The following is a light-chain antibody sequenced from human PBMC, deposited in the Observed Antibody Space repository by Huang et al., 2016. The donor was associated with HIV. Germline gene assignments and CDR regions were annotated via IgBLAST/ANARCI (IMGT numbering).Light chain of an antibody. V-gene: IGKV1-39*01. CDR3: QQTYSTPRVT. Sequence: DIQMTQSPSSLSAYVGDRVNITCRASQRVNNFLNWYQQKPGKAPKLLSYKTSTLHTGVPSRFSGSGSGTVFTLTINSLQPEDFATYSCQQTYSTPRVTFGPGTTVNI. CDR2: KTS. CDR1: QRVNNF. J-gene: IGKJ3*01.